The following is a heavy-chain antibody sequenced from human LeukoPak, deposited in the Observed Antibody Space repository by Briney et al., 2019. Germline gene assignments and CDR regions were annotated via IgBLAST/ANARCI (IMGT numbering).Heavy chain of an antibody. CDR3: ARGSSSSREAFDI. Sequence: SETLSLTCTVSGGSISSYYWTWIRQPPGKGLEWIGYIYYSRSSGSTNYKPSLKSRVTISVDTSKKQFSLKLSSVTAADTAVYYCARGSSSSREAFDIWGQGTMVTVSS. CDR1: GGSISSYY. V-gene: IGHV4-59*01. CDR2: IYYSRSSGST. J-gene: IGHJ3*02. D-gene: IGHD6-13*01.